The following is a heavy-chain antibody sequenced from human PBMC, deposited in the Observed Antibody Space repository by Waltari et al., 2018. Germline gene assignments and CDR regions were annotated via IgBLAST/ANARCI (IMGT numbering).Heavy chain of an antibody. CDR1: GGTFSSYA. V-gene: IGHV1-69*12. CDR3: ARSPWEYSSSWLGFDY. CDR2: IIPSFGTA. J-gene: IGHJ4*02. D-gene: IGHD6-13*01. Sequence: QVQLVQSGAEVKKPGSSVKVSCKASGGTFSSYAISWVRQAPGQGLEWMGGIIPSFGTANDAQKFHGRVTITADESTSTAYMELSSLRSDDTAVYYCARSPWEYSSSWLGFDYWGQGTLVTVSS.